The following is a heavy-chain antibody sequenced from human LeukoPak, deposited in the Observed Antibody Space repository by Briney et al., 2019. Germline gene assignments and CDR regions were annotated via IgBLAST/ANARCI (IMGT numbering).Heavy chain of an antibody. CDR2: ISYDGSNK. CDR1: GFTFSSYG. V-gene: IGHV3-30*18. Sequence: GGSLRLSCAASGFTFSSYGMHWVRQAPGKGLEWVAVISYDGSNKYYADSVKGRFTISRDNSKNTLYLQMNSLRAEDTAVYYCAKDGYDSSGRLGYWGQGTLVTVSS. D-gene: IGHD3-22*01. CDR3: AKDGYDSSGRLGY. J-gene: IGHJ4*02.